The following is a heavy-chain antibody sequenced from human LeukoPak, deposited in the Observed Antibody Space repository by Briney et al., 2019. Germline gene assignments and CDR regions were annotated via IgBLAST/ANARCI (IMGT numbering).Heavy chain of an antibody. CDR3: VRELVGAPWRVDY. CDR1: GYSISSGYY. D-gene: IGHD1-26*01. CDR2: IFHTSIP. V-gene: IGHV4-38-2*02. J-gene: IGHJ4*02. Sequence: SETLSLTCSVSGYSISSGYYWGWIRQPPGKGLEWIGSIFHTSIPYQSSSFKNRLHMSVDTSKNQFSLKLTSVTAADTAVYYCVRELVGAPWRVDYWGPGTLVAVS.